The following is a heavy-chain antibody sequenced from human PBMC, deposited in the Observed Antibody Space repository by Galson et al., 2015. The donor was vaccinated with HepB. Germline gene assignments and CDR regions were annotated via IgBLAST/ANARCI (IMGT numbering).Heavy chain of an antibody. CDR2: ISNSGEST. J-gene: IGHJ6*02. Sequence: SLRLSCAASEFAFGSYAMSWVRQAPGKGLEWVSAISNSGESTFYADSVKGRFPIPRDNSENTLYLLMNSLRFEDTAVYYCSKGRFYDTNYSPPPAYYYYGMNVWGQGTTVTVSS. D-gene: IGHD2/OR15-2a*01. CDR3: SKGRFYDTNYSPPPAYYYYGMNV. V-gene: IGHV3-23*01. CDR1: EFAFGSYA.